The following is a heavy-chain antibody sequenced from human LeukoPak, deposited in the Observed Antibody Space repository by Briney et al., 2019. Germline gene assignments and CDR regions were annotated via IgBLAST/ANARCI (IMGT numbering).Heavy chain of an antibody. J-gene: IGHJ4*02. D-gene: IGHD4-23*01. CDR1: GFTFDDYG. CDR2: INWNGGST. CDR3: ARRAGGYSHPYDY. Sequence: PGGSLILSCAASGFTFDDYGMSWVRQAPGKGLEWVSGINWNGGSTGYADPVKGRFTISRDNSKNTLCLQMNSLRAEDTAVYYCARRAGGYSHPYDYWGQGILVTVSS. V-gene: IGHV3-20*04.